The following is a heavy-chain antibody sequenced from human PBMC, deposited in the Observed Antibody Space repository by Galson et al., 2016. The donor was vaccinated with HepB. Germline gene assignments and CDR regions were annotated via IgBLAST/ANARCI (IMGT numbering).Heavy chain of an antibody. CDR2: IAPTSGGT. Sequence: SVKVSCKASGYTFTNYGISWVRQAPGQGFECMGWIAPTSGGTNCAQRSQGRVTMTRDTSINVFYLELSRLRSDDTAVYYCAGGLGAWSLYSFDYWGLGTLVTVSS. CDR3: AGGLGAWSLYSFDY. J-gene: IGHJ4*02. D-gene: IGHD2-21*02. CDR1: GYTFTNYG. V-gene: IGHV1-2*02.